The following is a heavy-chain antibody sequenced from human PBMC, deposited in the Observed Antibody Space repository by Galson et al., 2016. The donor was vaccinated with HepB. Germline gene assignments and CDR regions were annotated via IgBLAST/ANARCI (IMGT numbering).Heavy chain of an antibody. Sequence: SLRLSCAGSGFTFSNYAISWVRQAPGKGLEWVSVISGSGGSTYYAYSVKGRSTISRDNSKNTMYLQRNRLRAEDTAVYYCAKEGSKLARNYYYGMDVWGKGTTVTVSS. CDR2: ISGSGGST. CDR3: AKEGSKLARNYYYGMDV. V-gene: IGHV3-23*01. J-gene: IGHJ6*04. CDR1: GFTFSNYA. D-gene: IGHD6-6*01.